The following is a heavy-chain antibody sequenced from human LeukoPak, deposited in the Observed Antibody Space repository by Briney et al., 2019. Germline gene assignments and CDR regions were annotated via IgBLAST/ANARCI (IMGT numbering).Heavy chain of an antibody. D-gene: IGHD6-19*01. Sequence: PSETLSLTCAVYGGSFSGDYWNWIRQPPGKGLEWIGEINHSGSTNSNPSLKSRVTISVDRSKNQFSLELSSVTAADTAVYYCARRPRYSSGWYYFDSWGQGTLVTVSS. CDR2: INHSGST. J-gene: IGHJ4*02. CDR3: ARRPRYSSGWYYFDS. CDR1: GGSFSGDY. V-gene: IGHV4-34*01.